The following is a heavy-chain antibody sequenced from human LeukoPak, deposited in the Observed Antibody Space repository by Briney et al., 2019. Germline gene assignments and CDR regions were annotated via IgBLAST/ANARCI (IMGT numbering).Heavy chain of an antibody. J-gene: IGHJ5*02. CDR2: ISGSGGST. V-gene: IGHV3-23*01. D-gene: IGHD2-15*01. CDR1: GFTFTNYA. CDR3: ANMVVAATA. Sequence: GGSLRLSCAASGFTFTNYAMSWVRQAPGKGLEWVSAISGSGGSTYYADSVKGRFTISRDNSKNTLYLQMNSLRAEDTAVYYCANMVVAATAWGQGTLVTVSS.